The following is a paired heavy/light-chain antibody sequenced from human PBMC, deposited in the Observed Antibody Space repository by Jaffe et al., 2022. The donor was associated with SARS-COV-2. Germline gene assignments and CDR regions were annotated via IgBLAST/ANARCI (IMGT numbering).Light chain of an antibody. V-gene: IGKV3-20*01. J-gene: IGKJ4*01. Sequence: EIVLTQSPGTLSLSPGERATLSCRASQSVSSSYLAWYQQKPGQAPRLLIYGASSRATGIPDRFSGSGSGTDFTLTISRLEPEDFAVYYCQQYGSSPPATFGGGTKVEIK. CDR2: GAS. CDR1: QSVSSSY. CDR3: QQYGSSPPAT.
Heavy chain of an antibody. V-gene: IGHV3-33*01. CDR3: AREDIVVVPAAIGPLYYYYGMDV. J-gene: IGHJ6*02. Sequence: QVQLVESGGGVVQPGRSLRLSCAASGFTFSSYGMHWVRQAPGKGLEWVAVIWYDGSNKYYADSVKGRFTISRDNSKNTLYLQMNSLRAEDTAVYYCAREDIVVVPAAIGPLYYYYGMDVWGQGTTVTVSS. CDR2: IWYDGSNK. D-gene: IGHD2-2*02. CDR1: GFTFSSYG.